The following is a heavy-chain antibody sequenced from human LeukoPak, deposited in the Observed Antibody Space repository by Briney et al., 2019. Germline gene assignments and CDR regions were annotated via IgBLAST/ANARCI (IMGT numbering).Heavy chain of an antibody. D-gene: IGHD5-24*01. V-gene: IGHV1-69*05. CDR3: ARDPGDGYNSGSWFDP. Sequence: SVKVSCKASGGTFNSYAISWVRQAPGQGLEWMGRIIPIFGTANYAQKFQGRVTITTDESTSTAYMELSSLRSEDTAVYYCARDPGDGYNSGSWFDPWGQGTLVTVSS. CDR2: IIPIFGTA. J-gene: IGHJ5*02. CDR1: GGTFNSYA.